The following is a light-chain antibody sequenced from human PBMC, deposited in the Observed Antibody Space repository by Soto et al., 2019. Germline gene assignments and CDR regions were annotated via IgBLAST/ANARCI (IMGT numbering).Light chain of an antibody. Sequence: QSVLTQPASVSGSPGQSITISCTGTSGDIGSYNRVSWYQQHPGKAPKLIIYEVTDRPSGVSNRFSGSKSGNTASLTISGLQAEDEADYYCCSYAGSYTLPYVFGSGTKVTVL. J-gene: IGLJ1*01. CDR3: CSYAGSYTLPYV. CDR1: SGDIGSYNR. CDR2: EVT. V-gene: IGLV2-23*02.